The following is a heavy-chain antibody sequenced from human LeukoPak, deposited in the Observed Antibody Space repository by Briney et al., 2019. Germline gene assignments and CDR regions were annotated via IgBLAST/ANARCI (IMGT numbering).Heavy chain of an antibody. CDR3: ARLPDYYDSSGYSPKADY. CDR1: GGSISTYY. CDR2: IYYTGST. J-gene: IGHJ4*02. V-gene: IGHV4-59*08. D-gene: IGHD3-22*01. Sequence: TSETLSLTCTVSGGSISTYYWSWIRQPPGKGLEWIGYIYYTGSTSYNPSLKSRVTMSVDTSKNQFSLKLSSVTAADTAVYYCARLPDYYDSSGYSPKADYWGQGTLVTVSS.